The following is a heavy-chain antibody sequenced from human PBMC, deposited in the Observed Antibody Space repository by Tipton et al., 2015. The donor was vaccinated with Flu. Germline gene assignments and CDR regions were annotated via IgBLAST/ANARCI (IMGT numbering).Heavy chain of an antibody. Sequence: LSLTCTVSGASISSGNYYWSWIRQPAGKGLEWIGRSYTSGSTKYNPSLESRVSISLDTSKNQFSLRLSSVTAADTAMYYCARDYSHDGFDIWGQGTMVTVSS. CDR1: GASISSGNYY. V-gene: IGHV4-61*02. J-gene: IGHJ3*02. CDR2: SYTSGST. CDR3: ARDYSHDGFDI. D-gene: IGHD6-13*01.